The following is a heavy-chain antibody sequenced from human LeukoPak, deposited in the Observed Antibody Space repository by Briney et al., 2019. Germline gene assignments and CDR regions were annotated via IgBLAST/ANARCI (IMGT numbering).Heavy chain of an antibody. V-gene: IGHV1-18*04. Sequence: ASVKVSCKASGYTFTGYYMHWVRQAPGQGLEWMGWISAYNGNTNYAQKLQGRVTMTTDTSTSTAYMELRSLRSDDTAVYYCARDRVVPAAILYYYYGMDAWGQGTTVTVSS. CDR2: ISAYNGNT. CDR3: ARDRVVPAAILYYYYGMDA. CDR1: GYTFTGYY. D-gene: IGHD2-2*02. J-gene: IGHJ6*02.